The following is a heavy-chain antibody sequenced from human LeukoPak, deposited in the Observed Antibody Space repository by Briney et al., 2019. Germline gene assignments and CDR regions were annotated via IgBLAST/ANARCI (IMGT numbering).Heavy chain of an antibody. J-gene: IGHJ5*02. CDR3: ARESGTGWFDP. CDR1: GGSISRFY. V-gene: IGHV4-59*01. D-gene: IGHD3-10*01. Sequence: SVTLSLTCTVSGGSISRFYWSWIRQPPGKGLQWIGYIYNSGSTKYNPSLTSRVTISIDTSKNQFSLKLSSVTAADAAVYYCARESGTGWFDPWGQGTLVTVSS. CDR2: IYNSGST.